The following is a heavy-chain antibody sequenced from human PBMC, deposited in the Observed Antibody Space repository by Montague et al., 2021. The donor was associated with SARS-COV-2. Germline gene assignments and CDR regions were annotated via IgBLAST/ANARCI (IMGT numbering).Heavy chain of an antibody. V-gene: IGHV2-70*01. CDR2: IDWDDDK. CDR1: GFSLSTSGMC. J-gene: IGHJ4*02. CDR3: ARIRDYDILTGSYSGFDY. Sequence: PALVKPTQTLTLTCTFPGFSLSTSGMCVGWIRQLPGKALEWLALIDWDDDKYYSTSLKTRLTISKDTSKNQVVLTMTNMDPVDTATYYCARIRDYDILTGSYSGFDYWGQGTLVTVSS. D-gene: IGHD3-9*01.